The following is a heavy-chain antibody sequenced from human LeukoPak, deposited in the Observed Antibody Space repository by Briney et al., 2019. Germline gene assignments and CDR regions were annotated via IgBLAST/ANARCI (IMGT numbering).Heavy chain of an antibody. CDR1: GFTFSNYA. CDR2: MRSDGSTK. D-gene: IGHD3-22*01. CDR3: AKGYDSSGFYLDY. J-gene: IGHJ4*02. Sequence: GGSLRLSCAASGFTFSNYAMHRVRQAPGKGLEWGAYMRSDGSTKYYADSVKGRFTISRDNSKNTLYVQMNSLRAEDTAVYYCAKGYDSSGFYLDYWGQGTLVTVSS. V-gene: IGHV3-30*02.